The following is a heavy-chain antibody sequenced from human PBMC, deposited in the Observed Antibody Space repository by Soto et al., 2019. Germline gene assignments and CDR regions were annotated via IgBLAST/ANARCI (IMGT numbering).Heavy chain of an antibody. CDR1: GFTFSSYG. J-gene: IGHJ3*02. Sequence: QVQLVESGGGVVQPRRSLRLSCAASGFTFSSYGMHWVRQAPGKGLEWVAVIWYDGSNKYYADSVKGRFTISRDNSKNTLYLQMNSLRAEVTAVSYCAREADSSSGVAFDIWGQGTMVTVSS. V-gene: IGHV3-33*01. D-gene: IGHD3-22*01. CDR3: AREADSSSGVAFDI. CDR2: IWYDGSNK.